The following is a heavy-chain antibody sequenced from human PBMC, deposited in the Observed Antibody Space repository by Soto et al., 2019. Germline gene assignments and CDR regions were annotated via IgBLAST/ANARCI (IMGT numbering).Heavy chain of an antibody. V-gene: IGHV3-30*03. CDR1: GFTFSSYG. CDR2: ISYDGSNK. CDR3: ATVAGTLLDAFDI. Sequence: GGSLRLSCAASGFTFSSYGMHWVRQAPGKGLEWVAVISYDGSNKYYADSVKGRFTISRDNSKNTLYLQMNSLRAEDTAVYYCATVAGTLLDAFDIWGQGTMVTVSS. D-gene: IGHD6-19*01. J-gene: IGHJ3*02.